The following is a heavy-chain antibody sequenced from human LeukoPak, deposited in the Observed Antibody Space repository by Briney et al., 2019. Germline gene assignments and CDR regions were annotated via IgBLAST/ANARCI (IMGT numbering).Heavy chain of an antibody. CDR3: ARHGAGGYYDSSGYSFIDY. V-gene: IGHV4-31*03. J-gene: IGHJ4*02. D-gene: IGHD3-22*01. CDR2: IYYSGST. CDR1: GGSISSGGYY. Sequence: SQTLSLTCTVSGGSISSGGYYWSWIRQHPGKGLEWIGYIYYSGSTYYNPSLKSRVTISVDTSKNQFSLKLSSVTAADTAVYYCARHGAGGYYDSSGYSFIDYWGQGTLVTVSS.